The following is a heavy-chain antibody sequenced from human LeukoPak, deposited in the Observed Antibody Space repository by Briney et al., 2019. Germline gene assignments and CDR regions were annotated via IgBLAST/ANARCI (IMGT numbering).Heavy chain of an antibody. Sequence: GGALRLSRAASGFIFPNAWMHWGRQAPGKGLEWVCRIKNKNIGRTTNYIAPLKGRFTTSREDYRKTLYLEMDSLKTGDPPIYSCLTDGGLLPYYFTYWGQGTLVTVSS. CDR3: LTDGGLLPYYFTY. CDR2: IKNKNIGRTT. D-gene: IGHD3-10*01. CDR1: GFIFPNAW. J-gene: IGHJ1*01. V-gene: IGHV3-15*06.